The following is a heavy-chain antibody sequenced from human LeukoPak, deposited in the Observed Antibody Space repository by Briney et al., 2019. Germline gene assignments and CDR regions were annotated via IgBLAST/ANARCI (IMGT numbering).Heavy chain of an antibody. CDR1: GFTFSSHW. V-gene: IGHV3-74*01. Sequence: GGSLRLSCAASGFTFSSHWMHWVRQTPGKGLVWVSRINTDESKINHADSVKGRFTISRDNSKNTLYLQMNSLRTEDTAVYYCAKDRRPYREFGESLGNWGQGTLSPSPQ. CDR2: INTDESKI. J-gene: IGHJ4*02. CDR3: AKDRRPYREFGESLGN. D-gene: IGHD3-10*01.